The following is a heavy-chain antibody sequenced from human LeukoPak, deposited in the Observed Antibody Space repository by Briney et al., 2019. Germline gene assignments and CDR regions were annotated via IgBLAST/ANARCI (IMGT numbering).Heavy chain of an antibody. CDR2: ISATGNT. Sequence: PSETLSLTCTVSGDSISNYYWSWIRQPPGKGLEWIGYISATGNTNYNPSLKSRVSISVDTSRNQFSLKLYPVTAADTAVYYCARLQVLLWFGESRYNWFDPWGQGTLVTVSS. CDR3: ARLQVLLWFGESRYNWFDP. J-gene: IGHJ5*02. CDR1: GDSISNYY. V-gene: IGHV4-4*09. D-gene: IGHD3-10*01.